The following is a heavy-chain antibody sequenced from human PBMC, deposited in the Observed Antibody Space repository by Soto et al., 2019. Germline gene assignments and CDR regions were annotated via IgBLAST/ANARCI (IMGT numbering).Heavy chain of an antibody. CDR2: ISYDGSNK. D-gene: IGHD3-9*01. Sequence: VAFGGRCSIKRMDWVRQAPGKGLEWVEVISYDGSNKYYADSVKGRFTITRDNSKNTLYLQMNSLRAEDTAVYYCLQARYGLDYWGQGTPVTVSS. CDR3: LQARYGLDY. CDR1: GGRCSIKR. V-gene: IGHV3-30*18. J-gene: IGHJ4*02.